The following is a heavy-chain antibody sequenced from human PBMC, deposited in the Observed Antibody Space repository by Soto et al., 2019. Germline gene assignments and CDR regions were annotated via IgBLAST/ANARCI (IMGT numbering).Heavy chain of an antibody. CDR3: ARWSTTVVTLDY. V-gene: IGHV1-3*01. CDR1: GYTFTSYA. Sequence: GASVKVSCKASGYTFTSYAMHWVRQAPGQRLEWMGWINAGNGNTKYSQKFQGRVTITRDTSASTAYMELNSLRSEDTAVYYCARWSTTVVTLDYWGQGTLVTVSS. J-gene: IGHJ4*02. D-gene: IGHD2-21*02. CDR2: INAGNGNT.